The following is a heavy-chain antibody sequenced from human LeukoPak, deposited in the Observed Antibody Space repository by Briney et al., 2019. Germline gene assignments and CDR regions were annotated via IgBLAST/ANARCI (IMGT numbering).Heavy chain of an antibody. CDR2: YNPRGGST. CDR3: ARDIDGGGYLTPFHY. J-gene: IGHJ4*02. CDR1: GYMFSRYN. Sequence: GASVKVSCKASGYMFSRYNIHWVRQAPGQGLEWMGTYNPRGGSTSYAPNLQGRVTMTSDTSTTPVYMEVSSLRTTDTGVYYCARDIDGGGYLTPFHYWGQGTLVTVSS. D-gene: IGHD3-22*01. V-gene: IGHV1-46*01.